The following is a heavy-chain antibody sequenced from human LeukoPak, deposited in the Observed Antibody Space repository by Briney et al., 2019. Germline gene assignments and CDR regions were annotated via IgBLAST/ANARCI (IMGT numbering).Heavy chain of an antibody. CDR2: INPNSGGT. Sequence: ASVKVSCKASGYSFTDYYIHWVRQAPGQGLEWMGWINPNSGGTNYAQKFQGRVTMTRDTSISTAYMELSRLRSDDTAVYYCARYCSSTSCYNWGQGTLVTVSS. CDR1: GYSFTDYY. V-gene: IGHV1-2*02. D-gene: IGHD2-2*02. J-gene: IGHJ4*02. CDR3: ARYCSSTSCYN.